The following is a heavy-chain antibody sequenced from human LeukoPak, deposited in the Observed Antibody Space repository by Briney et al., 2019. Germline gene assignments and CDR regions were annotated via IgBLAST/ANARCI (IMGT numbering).Heavy chain of an antibody. V-gene: IGHV5-51*01. CDR3: ARLVAARQLGDAFDI. Sequence: GESLKISCRGSGYSFTSYWIGWVRQMPGKGLEWMGIIYPGDSDTKYSPSFRGQVAISADKSISTAYLQWSSLKASDTAMYYCARLVAARQLGDAFDIWGQGTMVTVSS. D-gene: IGHD6-6*01. J-gene: IGHJ3*02. CDR1: GYSFTSYW. CDR2: IYPGDSDT.